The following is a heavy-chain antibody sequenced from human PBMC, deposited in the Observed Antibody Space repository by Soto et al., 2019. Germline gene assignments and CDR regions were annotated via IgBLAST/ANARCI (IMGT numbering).Heavy chain of an antibody. CDR2: IYYSGST. J-gene: IGHJ3*02. CDR3: AVDFDWLLFGAFDI. D-gene: IGHD3-9*01. V-gene: IGHV4-31*03. CDR1: GGSISSGGYY. Sequence: QVQLQESGPGLVKPSQTLSLTCTVSGGSISSGGYYWSWIRQHPGKGLEWIGYIYYSGSTYYNPSLKSRVTISVDTSKNQCSLKLSSVTAADTAVYYCAVDFDWLLFGAFDIWGQGTMVTVSS.